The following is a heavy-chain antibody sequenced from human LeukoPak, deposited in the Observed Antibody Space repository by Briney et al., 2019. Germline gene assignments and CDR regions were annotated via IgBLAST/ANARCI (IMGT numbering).Heavy chain of an antibody. J-gene: IGHJ4*02. V-gene: IGHV3-30-3*01. CDR2: ISYDGSNK. CDR3: ARDYDFCFDY. D-gene: IGHD3-3*01. Sequence: GSLRLSCAASGFTFSSYAMHWVRQAPGKGLEWVAVISYDGSNKYYADSVKGRFTISRDNSKNTLYLQMNSLSAEDTAVYYCARDYDFCFDYWGQGTLVTVSS. CDR1: GFTFSSYA.